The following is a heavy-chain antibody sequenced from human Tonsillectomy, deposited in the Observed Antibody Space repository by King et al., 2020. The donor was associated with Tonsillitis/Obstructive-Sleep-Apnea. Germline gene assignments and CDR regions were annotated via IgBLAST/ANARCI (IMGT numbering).Heavy chain of an antibody. Sequence: VQLVESGGGVVQPGRSLRLSCAASGFTFSSYAMHWVRQAPGKGLEWVAVISYDGSNKYYADSVKGRFTISRDNSKNTLYLQMNSLRAEDTAVYYCARPYYDFWSGYLSDYYYYMDVWGKGTTVTVSS. CDR3: ARPYYDFWSGYLSDYYYYMDV. V-gene: IGHV3-30*04. J-gene: IGHJ6*03. CDR2: ISYDGSNK. CDR1: GFTFSSYA. D-gene: IGHD3-3*01.